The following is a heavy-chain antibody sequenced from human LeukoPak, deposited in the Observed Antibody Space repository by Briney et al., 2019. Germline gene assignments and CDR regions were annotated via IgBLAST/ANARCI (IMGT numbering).Heavy chain of an antibody. CDR3: ARTTDSYDILTGFGIYGMDV. CDR2: IYSGGST. CDR1: GFTVSSNY. D-gene: IGHD3-9*01. Sequence: GGSLRLSCAASGFTVSSNYMSWVRQAPGKGLEWVSVIYSGGSTYYADSVKGRFTISRHNSKNTLYLQMNSLRAEDTAVYYCARTTDSYDILTGFGIYGMDVWGQGTTVTVSS. V-gene: IGHV3-53*04. J-gene: IGHJ6*02.